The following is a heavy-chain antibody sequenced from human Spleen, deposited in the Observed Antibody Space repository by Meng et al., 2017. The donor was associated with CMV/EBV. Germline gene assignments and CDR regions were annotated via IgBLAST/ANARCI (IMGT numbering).Heavy chain of an antibody. CDR3: ARSDEYCSTTNCYNPFDH. V-gene: IGHV1-69*05. CDR2: IIPIFGTP. D-gene: IGHD2-2*01. CDR1: AFSSFP. Sequence: AFSSFPINWVRQAPGQGLEWMGVIIPIFGTPHYAQHFQDRVTITTDEATSTVFMELTSLRSEDTAIYYCARSDEYCSTTNCYNPFDHWGQGTLVTVSS. J-gene: IGHJ4*02.